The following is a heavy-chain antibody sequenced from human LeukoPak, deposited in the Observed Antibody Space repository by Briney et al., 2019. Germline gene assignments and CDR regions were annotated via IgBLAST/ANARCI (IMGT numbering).Heavy chain of an antibody. D-gene: IGHD1-26*01. CDR2: INPDSGGT. CDR1: RYTFTGHF. CDR3: ARVGNILGQGAIPDYFDY. Sequence: ASVKVCCKASRYTFTGHFIHWVRQAPGQGVEWMGWINPDSGGTNYAQKFQGRVTVTTDTSISTAYMELNRLTYDDTAVYYCARVGNILGQGAIPDYFDYWGEGTLVTVSS. V-gene: IGHV1-2*02. J-gene: IGHJ4*02.